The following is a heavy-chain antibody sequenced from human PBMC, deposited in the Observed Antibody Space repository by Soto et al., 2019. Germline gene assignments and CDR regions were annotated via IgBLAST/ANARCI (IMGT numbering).Heavy chain of an antibody. CDR1: GYTFTDYG. V-gene: IGHV1-18*01. Sequence: QIQLVQSGGEVKKPGASVKVSCKASGYTFTDYGISWVRQAPGQGPEWMGWIRAYNGNTNYPQKVQGRVTMTTDTSTTTAYMELRSMTSYDTAVYYCARDNECAYSAASPFDYWGQGTLITVSS. D-gene: IGHD5-18*01. CDR3: ARDNECAYSAASPFDY. J-gene: IGHJ4*02. CDR2: IRAYNGNT.